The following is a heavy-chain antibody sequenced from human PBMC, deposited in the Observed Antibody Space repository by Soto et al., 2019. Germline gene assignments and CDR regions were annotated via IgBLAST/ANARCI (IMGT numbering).Heavy chain of an antibody. CDR1: GYTFASYA. Sequence: ASVKVSCKASGYTFASYAISWVRQAPGQGLEWMGWISAYNGNTNYAQKLQGRVTMTTDTSTSTAYMELRSLRSDDTAVYYCARGLIYDSSGYYFDYWGQGTLVTVSS. V-gene: IGHV1-18*01. D-gene: IGHD3-22*01. CDR3: ARGLIYDSSGYYFDY. J-gene: IGHJ4*02. CDR2: ISAYNGNT.